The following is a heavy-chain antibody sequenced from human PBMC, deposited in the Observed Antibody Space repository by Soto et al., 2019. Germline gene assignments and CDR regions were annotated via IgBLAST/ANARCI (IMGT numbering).Heavy chain of an antibody. CDR2: INGDGIST. CDR3: ARISQGTYCRGGNCYSDY. Sequence: EVQLVESGGDLVQPGGSLRLSCAASGFTFSSYWMHWVRQDPEKGLVWVSRINGDGISTSYADSVKGRFTISRDNAKDTLYLHMNSLGAEDTAVYYCARISQGTYCRGGNCYSDYWGQVTLVTVSS. CDR1: GFTFSSYW. V-gene: IGHV3-74*01. J-gene: IGHJ4*02. D-gene: IGHD2-15*01.